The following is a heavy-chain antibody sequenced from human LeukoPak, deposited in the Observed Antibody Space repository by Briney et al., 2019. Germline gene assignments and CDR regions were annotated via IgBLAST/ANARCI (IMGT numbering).Heavy chain of an antibody. J-gene: IGHJ3*02. V-gene: IGHV3-30*04. Sequence: GGSLRLSCAASGFTFSSYAMHWVRQAPGKGLEWVAAISYDGSNKYSADSVKGRFTISRDNSKNTLYLRMNSLRADDTAVYYCAGVDAAMPDAFDIWGQGTTVTVSS. CDR1: GFTFSSYA. D-gene: IGHD5-18*01. CDR3: AGVDAAMPDAFDI. CDR2: ISYDGSNK.